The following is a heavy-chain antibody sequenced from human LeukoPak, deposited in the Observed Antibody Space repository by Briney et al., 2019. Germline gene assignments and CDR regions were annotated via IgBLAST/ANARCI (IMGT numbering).Heavy chain of an antibody. Sequence: PGGSLRLSCAASGFTFSNYWMTWVRQAPGKGLEWVANIKEDGSDKNYVDSVKGRFIISRDNAKNSLYLQMNSLRAEDTAMYFCARDSGWYPVGYWGQGTLVTVSS. D-gene: IGHD6-19*01. J-gene: IGHJ4*02. CDR3: ARDSGWYPVGY. CDR1: GFTFSNYW. CDR2: IKEDGSDK. V-gene: IGHV3-7*01.